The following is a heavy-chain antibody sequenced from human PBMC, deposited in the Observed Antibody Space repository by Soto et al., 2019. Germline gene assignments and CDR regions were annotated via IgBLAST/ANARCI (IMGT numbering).Heavy chain of an antibody. CDR3: AKRREGGGATPFDF. J-gene: IGHJ4*02. CDR1: GFTFQNNG. V-gene: IGHV3-23*01. CDR2: FSNSEGSR. D-gene: IGHD2-15*01. Sequence: GGSLRLSCAASGFTFQNNGMIWVRQAPGKGLEWVSGFSNSEGSRYYADSVKGRFTISRDNFKNTLYLQMNNLRAEDTALYYCAKRREGGGATPFDFWGQGTLVTVSS.